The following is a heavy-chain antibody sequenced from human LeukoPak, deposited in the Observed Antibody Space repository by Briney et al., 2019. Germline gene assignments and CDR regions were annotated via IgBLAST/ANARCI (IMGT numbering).Heavy chain of an antibody. V-gene: IGHV1-2*02. CDR3: ASLFRGVIHDY. J-gene: IGHJ4*02. D-gene: IGHD3-10*01. CDR1: GYTFTSYG. CDR2: INPNSGGT. Sequence: ASVKVSCKASGYTFTSYGISWVRQAPGQGLEWMGWINPNSGGTNYAQKFQGRVTMTRDTSISTAYMELSRLRSDDTAVYYCASLFRGVIHDYWGQGTLVTVSS.